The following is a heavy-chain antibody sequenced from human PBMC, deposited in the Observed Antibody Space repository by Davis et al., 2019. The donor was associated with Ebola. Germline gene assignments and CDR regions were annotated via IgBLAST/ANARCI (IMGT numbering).Heavy chain of an antibody. CDR1: GGSISSSSYY. J-gene: IGHJ6*04. V-gene: IGHV4-39*01. D-gene: IGHD1-26*01. CDR2: IYYSGST. CDR3: ARVSELYGMDV. Sequence: MPSETLSLTCTVSGGSISSSSYYWGWIRQPPGKGLEWIGSIYYSGSTYYNPSLKSRVTISVDTSKNQFSLQLNSVTPEDTAVYYCARVSELYGMDVWGKGTTVTVSS.